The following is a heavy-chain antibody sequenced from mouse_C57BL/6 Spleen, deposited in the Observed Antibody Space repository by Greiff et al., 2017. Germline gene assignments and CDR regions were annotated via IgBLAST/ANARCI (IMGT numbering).Heavy chain of an antibody. V-gene: IGHV5-6*01. J-gene: IGHJ3*01. Sequence: EVQLTESGGDLVKPGGSLKLSCAAPGFTFSSYGMSWVRQTTDKRLAWVATISSGGSYTYYPDSVKGRFTISRDNNKNTLYLQMSSLEAEDTDMYYRERQRRAYGGQGNVVTVTA. CDR1: GFTFSSYG. CDR3: ERQRRAY. CDR2: ISSGGSYT.